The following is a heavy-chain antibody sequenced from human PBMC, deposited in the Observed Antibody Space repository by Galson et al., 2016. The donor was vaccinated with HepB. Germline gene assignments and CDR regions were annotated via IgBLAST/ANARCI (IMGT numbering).Heavy chain of an antibody. Sequence: SLRLSCAASGFSLRSYWMHWVRQAPGKGLVWVSRIDSDGSSTTYADSVKGRFTISRDNAKNTLYRQMNSLRAEDTAVYYCAREGWNYYDSSGQKASYGMDVWGQGTTVTVSS. CDR1: GFSLRSYW. CDR2: IDSDGSST. D-gene: IGHD3-22*01. CDR3: AREGWNYYDSSGQKASYGMDV. J-gene: IGHJ6*02. V-gene: IGHV3-74*01.